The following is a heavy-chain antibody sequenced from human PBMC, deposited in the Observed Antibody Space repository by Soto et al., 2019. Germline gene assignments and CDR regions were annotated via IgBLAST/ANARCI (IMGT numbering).Heavy chain of an antibody. CDR1: GFTFSSYS. CDR2: ISSSSSYI. CDR3: ARERPYAYDRSGYYYYYYGMDV. Sequence: GESLKISCAASGFTFSSYSMNWVRQAPGKGLEWVSSISSSSSYIYYADSVKGRFTIPRDNAKNSLYLQMNSLRAEDTAVYYCARERPYAYDRSGYYYYYYGMDVWGQGTTVTVSS. V-gene: IGHV3-21*01. D-gene: IGHD3-22*01. J-gene: IGHJ6*02.